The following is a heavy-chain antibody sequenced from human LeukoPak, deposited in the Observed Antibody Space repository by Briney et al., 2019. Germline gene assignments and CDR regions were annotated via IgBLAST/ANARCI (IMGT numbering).Heavy chain of an antibody. J-gene: IGHJ4*02. CDR3: ARGPLGSSSDY. D-gene: IGHD6-6*01. Sequence: SETLSLTCAVYGGSFSGYYWSWIRQPPGKGLEWIGEINHSGSTNYNPSLKSRVTISVDTSKNQFSLKLSSVTDADTAVYYCARGPLGSSSDYWGQGTLVTISS. CDR2: INHSGST. CDR1: GGSFSGYY. V-gene: IGHV4-34*01.